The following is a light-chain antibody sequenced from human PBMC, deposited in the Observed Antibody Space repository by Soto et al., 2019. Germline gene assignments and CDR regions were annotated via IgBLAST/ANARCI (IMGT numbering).Light chain of an antibody. CDR1: QSVSSY. Sequence: EIVITQSVATLSVNPGAIATFSCRASQSVSSYLTWYQQKPGQAPRLLIYGASSLPTGIPARFSGSGSGTEFTLTISSLQPEDFAAYYCQQCYSWPRTFGQGTKVDIK. CDR2: GAS. J-gene: IGKJ1*01. V-gene: IGKV3-15*01. CDR3: QQCYSWPRT.